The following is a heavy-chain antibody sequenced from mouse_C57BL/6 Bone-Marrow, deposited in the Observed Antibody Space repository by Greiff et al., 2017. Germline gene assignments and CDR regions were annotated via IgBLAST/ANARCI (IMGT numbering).Heavy chain of an antibody. CDR1: GYTFTGYW. J-gene: IGHJ2*01. V-gene: IGHV1-9*01. CDR2: ILPGSGST. CDR3: ARVGGYGNGDY. D-gene: IGHD2-1*01. Sequence: VQLQQSGAELMKPGASVKLSCKATGYTFTGYWIEWVKQRPGHGLEWIGEILPGSGSTNYTEKFKGKATFTADTSSNTAYMQLSSLTTEDSAIYYCARVGGYGNGDYWGQGTTLTVSS.